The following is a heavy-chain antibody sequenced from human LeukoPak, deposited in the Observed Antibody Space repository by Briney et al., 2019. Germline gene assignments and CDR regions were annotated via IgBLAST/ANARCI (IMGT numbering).Heavy chain of an antibody. D-gene: IGHD2-2*01. CDR3: ARDEVPAPYYYGMDV. Sequence: PGGSLRLSCAASGFSFSYYGMHWVRQAPDKGLEWVAFIRNDGSDKYYADSVKGRFTVSRDNSKNTLYLQMNSLRAEDTAVYYCARDEVPAPYYYGMDVWGQGTTVTVSS. J-gene: IGHJ6*02. V-gene: IGHV3-30*02. CDR1: GFSFSYYG. CDR2: IRNDGSDK.